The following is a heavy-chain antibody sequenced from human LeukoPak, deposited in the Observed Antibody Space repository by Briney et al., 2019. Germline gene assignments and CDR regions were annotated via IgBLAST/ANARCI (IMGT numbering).Heavy chain of an antibody. D-gene: IGHD3-16*01. V-gene: IGHV1-3*01. Sequence: ASVKVSCKTSGYTFTTYTMHWVRQAPGQRLEWMGCINAGNGNTHSSQKFQGRVTITKDTSANTAYMELSSLRSEDSTVYYCARGGGTGIFDYWGQGTLVTVSS. CDR1: GYTFTTYT. CDR2: INAGNGNT. CDR3: ARGGGTGIFDY. J-gene: IGHJ4*02.